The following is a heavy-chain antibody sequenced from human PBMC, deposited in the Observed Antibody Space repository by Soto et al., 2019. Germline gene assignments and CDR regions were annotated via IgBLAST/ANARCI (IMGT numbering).Heavy chain of an antibody. CDR3: ARVNWNPPFYDY. V-gene: IGHV3-74*01. CDR2: INSDGSST. J-gene: IGHJ4*02. Sequence: GGSLRLSCAASGFTFSSYWMHWVRQAPGKGLVWVSRINSDGSSTSYADSVKGRFTISRDNAKNRLYLQMNSLRAEDTAVYYCARVNWNPPFYDYWGQGTLVTVSS. D-gene: IGHD1-20*01. CDR1: GFTFSSYW.